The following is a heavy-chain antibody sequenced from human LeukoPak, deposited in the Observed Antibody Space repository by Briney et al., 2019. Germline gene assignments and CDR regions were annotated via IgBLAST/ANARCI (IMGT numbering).Heavy chain of an antibody. V-gene: IGHV3-48*03. J-gene: IGHJ4*02. CDR2: ISSSGSTI. D-gene: IGHD4-17*01. CDR3: ATSTVTTPGKYYFDF. CDR1: GFTFSSYE. Sequence: PGGSLRLSRAASGFTFSSYEMNWVRQAPGKGLEWVSYISSSGSTIYYADSVKGRVTISRDNSKNALSLQMNSLRAEDTAVYYCATSTVTTPGKYYFDFWGQGTLVTVSS.